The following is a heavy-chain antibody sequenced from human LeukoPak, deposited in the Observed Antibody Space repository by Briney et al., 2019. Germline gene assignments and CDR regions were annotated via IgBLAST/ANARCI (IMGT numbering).Heavy chain of an antibody. D-gene: IGHD3-22*01. CDR3: ARRYYYDSSGYYDY. Sequence: TSETLSLTCTVSGGSISSSSYYWGWIRQPPGKGLEWIGSIHYSGSTDYNSTLKSRVTISVDTSKNQFSLKLSSVTAADTAVYYCARRYYYDSSGYYDYWGQGTLVTVSS. V-gene: IGHV4-39*01. J-gene: IGHJ4*02. CDR1: GGSISSSSYY. CDR2: IHYSGST.